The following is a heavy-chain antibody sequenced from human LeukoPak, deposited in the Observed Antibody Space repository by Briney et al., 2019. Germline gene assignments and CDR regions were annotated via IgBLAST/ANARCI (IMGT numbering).Heavy chain of an antibody. CDR1: GGTFSSYA. D-gene: IGHD4-23*01. V-gene: IGHV1-69*13. CDR3: ARGWLAETTVVTPYNY. Sequence: SVKVSCKASGGTFSSYAINWVRQAPGQGLEWMGRIIPIFGTANYAQKFQGRVTITADESTSTAYMELSSLRSEDTAVYYCARGWLAETTVVTPYNYWGQGTLVTVSS. J-gene: IGHJ4*02. CDR2: IIPIFGTA.